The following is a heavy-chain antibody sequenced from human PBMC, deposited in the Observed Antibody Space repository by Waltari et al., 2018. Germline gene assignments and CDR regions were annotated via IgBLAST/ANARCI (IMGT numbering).Heavy chain of an antibody. CDR2: ISGSGVST. CDR1: GFTFSSYA. CDR3: ARGIGYCSGGSCYSDAFDI. V-gene: IGHV3-23*01. D-gene: IGHD2-15*01. J-gene: IGHJ3*02. Sequence: EVQLLESGGGLVQPGGSLRLSCAASGFTFSSYAMSWVRQAPGKGLEWVSAISGSGVSTYYADAVKGRFTISRDNSKNTLYLQMNSLRAEDTAVYYCARGIGYCSGGSCYSDAFDIWGQGTMVTVSS.